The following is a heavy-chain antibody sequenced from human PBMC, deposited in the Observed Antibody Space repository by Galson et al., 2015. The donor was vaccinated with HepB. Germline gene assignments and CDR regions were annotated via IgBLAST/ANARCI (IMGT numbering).Heavy chain of an antibody. J-gene: IGHJ4*02. CDR1: GGSIGSSSYY. CDR2: IYYSGST. Sequence: LSLTCTVSGGSIGSSSYYWGWIRQPPGKGLEWIGSIYYSGSTYYNPSLKSRVTISVDTSKNQFSLKLSSVTAADTAVYYCASGNAQWLVEGVDYWGQGTLVTVSS. CDR3: ASGNAQWLVEGVDY. V-gene: IGHV4-39*07. D-gene: IGHD6-19*01.